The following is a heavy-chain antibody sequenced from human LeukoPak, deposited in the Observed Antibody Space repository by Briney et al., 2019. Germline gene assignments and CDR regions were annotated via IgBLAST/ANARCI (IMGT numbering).Heavy chain of an antibody. CDR3: ARDGFLGKYGSGSYYPNYYYYGMDV. J-gene: IGHJ6*02. CDR2: IYTSGST. D-gene: IGHD3-10*01. V-gene: IGHV4-4*07. CDR1: GGSFSGYY. Sequence: PSETLSLTCAVYGGSFSGYYWSWIRQPPGKGLEWIGRIYTSGSTNYNPSLKSRVTMSVDTSKNQFSLKLSSVTAADTAVYYCARDGFLGKYGSGSYYPNYYYYGMDVWGQGTTVTVSS.